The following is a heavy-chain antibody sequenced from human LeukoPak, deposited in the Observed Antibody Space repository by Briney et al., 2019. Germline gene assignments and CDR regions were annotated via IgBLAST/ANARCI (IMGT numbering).Heavy chain of an antibody. D-gene: IGHD1-14*01. CDR2: INTVATYI. CDR3: AKCTTPPKAGFDP. J-gene: IGHJ5*02. Sequence: PGGSLRLSYAAPGFTLPSSSSDWVRQAPGKGLEWVSSINTVATYIYYADSVRGRFPISRDNRKNSVYLQMDSLRAEGTGHCYGAKCTTPPKAGFDPWGQGTLVTVSS. V-gene: IGHV3-21*01. CDR1: GFTLPSSS.